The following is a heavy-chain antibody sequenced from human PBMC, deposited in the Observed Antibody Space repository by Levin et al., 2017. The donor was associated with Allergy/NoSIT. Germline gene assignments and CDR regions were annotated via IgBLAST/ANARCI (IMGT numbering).Heavy chain of an antibody. CDR2: ISYGGST. D-gene: IGHD3-3*01. J-gene: IGHJ6*02. Sequence: SQTLSLTCTVSGGSITSYYWNWIRQPPGMGLEWIGYISYGGSTNYNPSLKSRVLISVDTSKNQFSLNLSSVTAADTAVYYCARDTSSLNVWSRRGVYYYGMDVWGQGTTVTVSS. V-gene: IGHV4-59*01. CDR1: GGSITSYY. CDR3: ARDTSSLNVWSRRGVYYYGMDV.